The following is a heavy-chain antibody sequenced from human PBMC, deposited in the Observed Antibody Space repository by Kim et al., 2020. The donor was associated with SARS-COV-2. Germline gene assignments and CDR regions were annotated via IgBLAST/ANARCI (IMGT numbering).Heavy chain of an antibody. J-gene: IGHJ1*01. CDR3: ARGLSNTSGWGRHYGDL. Sequence: SETLSLTCAVYGGSFSGYYLSWIRQPPGKGLEWIGEINHSGRTNYNPSLKSRVTISVDTSKNQFSLKLTTVTAADAALYFCARGLSNTSGWGRHYGDLWGQGILVTVSS. V-gene: IGHV4-34*01. CDR1: GGSFSGYY. D-gene: IGHD3-10*01. CDR2: INHSGRT.